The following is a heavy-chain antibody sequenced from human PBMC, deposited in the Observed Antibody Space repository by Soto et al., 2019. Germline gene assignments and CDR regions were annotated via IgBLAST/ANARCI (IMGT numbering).Heavy chain of an antibody. J-gene: IGHJ5*02. V-gene: IGHV1-18*01. D-gene: IGHD6-19*01. CDR1: GYTFTSYG. CDR2: ISAYNGNT. Sequence: QVQLVQSGAEVKKPGASVKVSCKASGYTFTSYGISWVRQAPGQGLEWVGWISAYNGNTNYAQKLQGRVTMSTDTSTSTAYMELRSLRSDDTAVYYCARDRVSSGWYLGQNWFDPWGQGTLVTVSS. CDR3: ARDRVSSGWYLGQNWFDP.